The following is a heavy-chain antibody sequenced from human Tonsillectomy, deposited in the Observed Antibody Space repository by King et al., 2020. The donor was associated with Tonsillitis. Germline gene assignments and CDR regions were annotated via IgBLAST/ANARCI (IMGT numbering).Heavy chain of an antibody. CDR2: ISAYNGDT. CDR1: GYTFINYG. V-gene: IGHV1-18*01. CDR3: ARDMWQLRMDV. J-gene: IGHJ6*02. Sequence: QLVQSGAEVKKPGASVKVSCKASGYTFINYGISWVRQAPGQGLEWMGWISAYNGDTNYAQKFQGRVTMATETSTSTAYMELRSLRSDDTAEYYCARDMWQLRMDVWGQGTTVTVSS. D-gene: IGHD1-26*01.